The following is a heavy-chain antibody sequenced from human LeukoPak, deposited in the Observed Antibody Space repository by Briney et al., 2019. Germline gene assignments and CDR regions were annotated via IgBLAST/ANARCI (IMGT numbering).Heavy chain of an antibody. Sequence: QPGGSLRLSCVASGFSFRNYGMHWVRQATGKGLEWVTFIRSDSSYKYYADSVKGRFTTSRDNSKSTLDLQMNSLSAEDAALYYCAKLYGDYKHAFPLWGQGTMVTVSS. CDR3: AKLYGDYKHAFPL. CDR1: GFSFRNYG. D-gene: IGHD4-17*01. J-gene: IGHJ3*01. V-gene: IGHV3-30*02. CDR2: IRSDSSYK.